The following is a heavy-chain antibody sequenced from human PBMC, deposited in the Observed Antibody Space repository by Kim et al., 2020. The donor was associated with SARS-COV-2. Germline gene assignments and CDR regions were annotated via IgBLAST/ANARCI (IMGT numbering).Heavy chain of an antibody. V-gene: IGHV3-11*01. CDR2: ISSSGSTI. D-gene: IGHD5-18*01. Sequence: GGSLRLSCAASGFTFSDYYMSWIRQAPGKGLEWVSYISSSGSTIYYADSVKGRFTISRDNAKNSLYLQMNSLRAEDTAVYYCARDRGSEIQLWPGIFVYWGQGTLVTVSS. J-gene: IGHJ4*02. CDR1: GFTFSDYY. CDR3: ARDRGSEIQLWPGIFVY.